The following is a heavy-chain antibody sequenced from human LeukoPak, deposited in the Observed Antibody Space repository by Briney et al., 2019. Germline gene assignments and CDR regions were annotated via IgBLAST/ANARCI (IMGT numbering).Heavy chain of an antibody. D-gene: IGHD4-17*01. CDR2: INHSGST. CDR3: ARDTGTTGEVKFDP. J-gene: IGHJ5*02. CDR1: GGSFSGYY. Sequence: SETLSLTCAVYGGSFSGYYWTWIRQPPEKGLEWIGEINHSGSTNYNPSLKSRVTMSLDTSKNQLSLKVSSVTAADTAVYYCARDTGTTGEVKFDPWGQGTLVTVSS. V-gene: IGHV4-34*01.